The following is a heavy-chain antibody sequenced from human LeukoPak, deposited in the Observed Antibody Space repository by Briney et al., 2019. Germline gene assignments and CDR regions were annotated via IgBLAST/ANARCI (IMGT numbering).Heavy chain of an antibody. CDR2: IGPTGTDR. CDR1: GFTFSSCG. D-gene: IGHD1-14*01. CDR3: ATETIGRHYDY. V-gene: IGHV3-21*01. J-gene: IGHJ4*02. Sequence: GGSLRLSCAASGFTFSSCGFNWVRQAPGKGLEWVSSIGPTGTDRYYADSVRGRFTISRDNAKNSIYLQMDSLRDEDTAVYYCATETIGRHYDYWGQGTLLTVSS.